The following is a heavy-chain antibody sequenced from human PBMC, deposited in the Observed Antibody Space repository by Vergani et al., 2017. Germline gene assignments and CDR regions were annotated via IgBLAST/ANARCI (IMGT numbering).Heavy chain of an antibody. Sequence: QVQLQQSGPGLVKPSQTLSLTCAISGGSVSSNSAAWNWISQAPSRGLEWLGRTYYRSKWYNDYAVSVKSRITSNPDTAKSQCSLQLNSVTPEDTAVYYFAIWSNDYCDYVIWGFDYWGQGTLVTVAS. CDR2: TYYRSKWYN. D-gene: IGHD4-17*01. V-gene: IGHV6-1*01. CDR3: AIWSNDYCDYVIWGFDY. CDR1: GGSVSSNSAA. J-gene: IGHJ4*02.